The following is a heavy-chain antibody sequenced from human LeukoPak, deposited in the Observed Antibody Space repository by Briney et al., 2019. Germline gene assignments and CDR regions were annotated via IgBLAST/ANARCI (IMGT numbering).Heavy chain of an antibody. D-gene: IGHD3-3*01. CDR2: INHSGST. CDR1: GGPFSGYY. V-gene: IGHV4-34*01. Sequence: SETLSLTCAVYGGPFSGYYWSWLRQPPGKGLEWIGEINHSGSTNYNPSLKSRVTISVDTSKNQFSLKLSSVTAGDTGVYYCARGRYDFWSGYYTEWFDPWGQGTLVTVSS. J-gene: IGHJ5*02. CDR3: ARGRYDFWSGYYTEWFDP.